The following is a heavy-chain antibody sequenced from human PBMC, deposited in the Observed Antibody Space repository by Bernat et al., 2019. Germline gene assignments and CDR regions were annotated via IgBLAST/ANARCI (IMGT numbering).Heavy chain of an antibody. J-gene: IGHJ6*03. V-gene: IGHV3-30*01. CDR3: AREPNGLNDCIWGAGYMDV. CDR1: GFTFRSYA. Sequence: QVQLVESGGGVVQPGRSLRLSCAASGFTFRSYAMHWVRQAPGKGLEWVALISYDATNRYYAESVKGRFTISRDNSKNTLYLQMKSLRAEDTAMYYCAREPNGLNDCIWGAGYMDVWGKGTTVTVSS. CDR2: ISYDATNR. D-gene: IGHD3-16*01.